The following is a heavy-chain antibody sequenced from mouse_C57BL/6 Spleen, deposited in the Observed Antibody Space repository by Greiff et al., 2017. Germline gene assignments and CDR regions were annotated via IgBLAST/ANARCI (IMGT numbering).Heavy chain of an antibody. CDR3: ARAQVRRAMDY. Sequence: QVQLKESGAELVRPGTSVKVSCKASGYAFTNYLIEWVKQRPGQGLEWIGVINPGSGGTNYNEKFKGKATLTADKSSSTAYMQLSSLTSEDSAVYFCARAQVRRAMDYWGQGTSVTVSS. J-gene: IGHJ4*01. CDR2: INPGSGGT. CDR1: GYAFTNYL. V-gene: IGHV1-54*01. D-gene: IGHD2-2*01.